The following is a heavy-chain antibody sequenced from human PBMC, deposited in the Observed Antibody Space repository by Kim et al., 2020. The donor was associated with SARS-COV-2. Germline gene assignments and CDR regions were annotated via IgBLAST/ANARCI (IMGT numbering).Heavy chain of an antibody. V-gene: IGHV4-34*01. J-gene: IGHJ4*02. CDR3: ARGKYYANSFAY. CDR1: GGSFSGYY. CDR2: INHSGST. D-gene: IGHD3-10*01. Sequence: SETLSLTCAVYGGSFSGYYWSWIRQPPGKGLEWIGEINHSGSTNYNPSLKSRVTISVDTSKNQFSLKLSSVTAADTAVYYCARGKYYANSFAYWGRATLV.